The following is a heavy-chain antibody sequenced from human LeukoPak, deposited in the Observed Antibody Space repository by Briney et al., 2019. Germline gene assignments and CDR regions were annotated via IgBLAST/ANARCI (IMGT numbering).Heavy chain of an antibody. CDR2: IIPILGIA. J-gene: IGHJ4*02. CDR3: ASWATYYYDSSGSYTLDY. Sequence: ASVKVSCKASGYTFTSYDINWVRQAPGQGLEWMGRIIPILGIANYAQKFQGRVTITADKSTSTAYMELSSLRSEDTAVYYCASWATYYYDSSGSYTLDYWGQGTLVTVSS. V-gene: IGHV1-69*04. D-gene: IGHD3-22*01. CDR1: GYTFTSYD.